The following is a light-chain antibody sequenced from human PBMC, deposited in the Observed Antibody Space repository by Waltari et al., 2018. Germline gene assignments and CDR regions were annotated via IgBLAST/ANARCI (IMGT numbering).Light chain of an antibody. V-gene: IGLV7-46*01. J-gene: IGLJ3*02. CDR1: TGPVTSGHY. Sequence: VTQEPSLTVSPGGTVTLTCGSSTGPVTSGHYPYWFQQKPGQAPRTLISDTTNKNSWTPARFSGSLLGGKAALTLSGAQPEDEADYYCFVSYDGAEGVFGGGTKLTVL. CDR2: DTT. CDR3: FVSYDGAEGV.